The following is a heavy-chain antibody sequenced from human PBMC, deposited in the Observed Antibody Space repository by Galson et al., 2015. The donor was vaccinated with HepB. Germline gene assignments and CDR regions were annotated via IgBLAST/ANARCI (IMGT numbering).Heavy chain of an antibody. Sequence: SETLSLTCTVSGGSVRGYYWHWIRQPPGKGLEWIGYIHYSGSTNYNPSLRSRVSMSADTSKNQVSLRMRSVTAADTAVYYCARQRDYWYGLDVWGQGTTVTVSS. CDR2: IHYSGST. V-gene: IGHV4-59*08. CDR1: GGSVRGYY. J-gene: IGHJ6*02. CDR3: ARQRDYWYGLDV.